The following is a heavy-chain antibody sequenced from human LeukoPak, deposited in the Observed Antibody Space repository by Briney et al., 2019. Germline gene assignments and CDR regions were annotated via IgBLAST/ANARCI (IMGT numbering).Heavy chain of an antibody. Sequence: PGGSLRLSCAASGSTFNNAWMSWVRQAPGKGLEWVSAISGSGGSTYYADSVKGRFTISRDNSKNTLYLQMNSLRAEDTAVYYCAKDSLAAAPGGTFDYWGQGTLVTVSS. CDR2: ISGSGGST. J-gene: IGHJ4*02. CDR3: AKDSLAAAPGGTFDY. CDR1: GSTFNNAW. D-gene: IGHD6-13*01. V-gene: IGHV3-23*01.